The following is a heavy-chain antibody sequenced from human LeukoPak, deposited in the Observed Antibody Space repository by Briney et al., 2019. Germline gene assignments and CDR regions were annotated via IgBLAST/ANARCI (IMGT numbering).Heavy chain of an antibody. CDR2: ISSAGDT. J-gene: IGHJ4*02. V-gene: IGHV3-13*01. CDR1: GFTFSSCD. D-gene: IGHD5-18*01. Sequence: GGSLRLSCAASGFTFSSCDMHWVRQAPGKGLEWVSTISSAGDTYYPDSVKGRFTISRENAKNSLYLEMNSLRGGDTAMYYCARGVYRYGFLSHFDYWGQGTLVTVSS. CDR3: ARGVYRYGFLSHFDY.